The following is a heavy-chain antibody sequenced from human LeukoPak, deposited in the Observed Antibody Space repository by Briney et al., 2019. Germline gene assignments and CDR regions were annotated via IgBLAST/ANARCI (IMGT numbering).Heavy chain of an antibody. CDR1: GFTFSNYA. Sequence: PGGSLRLSCAASGFTFSNYAMSWVRQAPGKGLEWVSAISDSGRNTYYADSVKGRFTISRDNSKNTLYLQMNSLRAEETAVYYCARDRMGYTYWGQGTLVTVSS. CDR2: ISDSGRNT. V-gene: IGHV3-23*01. CDR3: ARDRMGYTY. J-gene: IGHJ4*02. D-gene: IGHD5-18*01.